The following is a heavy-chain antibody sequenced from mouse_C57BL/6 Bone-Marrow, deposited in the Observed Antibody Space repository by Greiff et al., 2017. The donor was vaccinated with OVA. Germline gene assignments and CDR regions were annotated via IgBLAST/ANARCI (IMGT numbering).Heavy chain of an antibody. CDR1: GYAFSSSW. CDR2: IYPGDGDT. D-gene: IGHD4-1*01. Sequence: VQLQQSGPELVKPGASVKISCKASGYAFSSSWMNWVKQRPGKGLEWIGRIYPGDGDTNYNGKFKGKATLTADKSSSTAYMQLSSLTSEDSAVYFCARERNWVDYWGQGTTLTVSS. CDR3: ARERNWVDY. J-gene: IGHJ2*01. V-gene: IGHV1-82*01.